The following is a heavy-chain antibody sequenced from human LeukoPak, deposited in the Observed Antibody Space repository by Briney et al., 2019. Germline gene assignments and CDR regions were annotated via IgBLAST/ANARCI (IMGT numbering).Heavy chain of an antibody. CDR1: GYTFTSYD. D-gene: IGHD5-18*01. V-gene: IGHV1-8*01. Sequence: GASVKVSCKASGYTFTSYDINWVRQATGQGLEWMGWMNPNSGNTGYAQKFQGRVTMTRNTSISTAYMELSSLRSEDTAVYYCARLRIQLHFVHYYYYMDVWGKGTTVTISS. CDR2: MNPNSGNT. J-gene: IGHJ6*03. CDR3: ARLRIQLHFVHYYYYMDV.